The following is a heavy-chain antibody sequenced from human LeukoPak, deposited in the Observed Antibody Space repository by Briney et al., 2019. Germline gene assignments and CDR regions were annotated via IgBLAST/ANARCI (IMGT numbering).Heavy chain of an antibody. CDR2: ISGSGGST. D-gene: IGHD3-22*01. Sequence: PGGSLRLSCAASGFTFSSYAMSWVRQAPGKGLEWVSAISGSGGSTYYADSVKGRFTISRDNSKNTLYLQMNSLRAEDTAVYYCAKAPGGAYYYDSSAGPVDYWGQGTLVTVSS. CDR3: AKAPGGAYYYDSSAGPVDY. CDR1: GFTFSSYA. J-gene: IGHJ4*02. V-gene: IGHV3-23*01.